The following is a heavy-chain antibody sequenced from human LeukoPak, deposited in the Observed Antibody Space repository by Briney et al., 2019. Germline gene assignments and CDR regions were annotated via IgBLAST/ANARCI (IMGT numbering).Heavy chain of an antibody. Sequence: GGSLRLSCAASEFTFSSYAMSWVRQAPGKGLEWVSAISGSGGSTYYADSVKGRFTISRDNSKNTLYLQMNSLRAEDTAVYYCAKGDIVVVPAAITFTYWGQGTLVTVSS. CDR2: ISGSGGST. CDR1: EFTFSSYA. CDR3: AKGDIVVVPAAITFTY. V-gene: IGHV3-23*01. D-gene: IGHD2-2*01. J-gene: IGHJ4*02.